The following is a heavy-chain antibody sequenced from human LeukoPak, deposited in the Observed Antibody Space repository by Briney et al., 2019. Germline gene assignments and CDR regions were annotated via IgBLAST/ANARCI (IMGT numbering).Heavy chain of an antibody. V-gene: IGHV1-8*03. CDR1: GYTFTSYD. D-gene: IGHD6-6*01. Sequence: ASVKVSCKASGYTFTSYDINWVRQATGQGLEWMGWMNPNSGNTGYAQTFQGRVTITRNTSISTAYMELSSLRSEDTAVYYCARGYSPLGIAARHEDAFDIWGQGTMVTVSS. J-gene: IGHJ3*02. CDR2: MNPNSGNT. CDR3: ARGYSPLGIAARHEDAFDI.